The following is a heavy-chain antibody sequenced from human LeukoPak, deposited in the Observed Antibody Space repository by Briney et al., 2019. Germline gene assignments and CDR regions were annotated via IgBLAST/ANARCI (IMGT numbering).Heavy chain of an antibody. CDR1: GFNFDRYT. J-gene: IGHJ4*02. CDR2: AGWAGGTT. Sequence: QSGGSLRLSCATSGFNFDRYTIHWVRQAPGKGLEWVSLAGWAGGTTFYSDSVRGRFTISRDSGRKSVYLHMNSLTTDDTAFYFCAKELDTMFFDYWGQGALVTVSS. V-gene: IGHV3-43*01. D-gene: IGHD3-10*02. CDR3: AKELDTMFFDY.